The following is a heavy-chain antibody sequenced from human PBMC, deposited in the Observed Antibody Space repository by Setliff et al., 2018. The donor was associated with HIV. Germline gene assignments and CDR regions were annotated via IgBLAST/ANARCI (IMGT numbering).Heavy chain of an antibody. CDR1: GFTFSGHS. Sequence: PGESLKISCAASGFTFSGHSMNWVRQAPGKGLEWISYIISNGNTKYYADSVKGRFTISRDNAENSLYLQMNNLRAEDTAVYDCARVGNEDDAFHVWGQGTMVTVS. CDR2: IISNGNTK. D-gene: IGHD1-1*01. V-gene: IGHV3-48*01. J-gene: IGHJ3*01. CDR3: ARVGNEDDAFHV.